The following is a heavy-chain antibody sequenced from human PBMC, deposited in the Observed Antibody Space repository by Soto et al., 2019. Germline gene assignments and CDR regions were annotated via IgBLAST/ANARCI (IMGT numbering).Heavy chain of an antibody. J-gene: IGHJ5*02. D-gene: IGHD3-3*01. CDR1: GGAINSYY. CDR2: IYSSGST. Sequence: SETLTLTCTVSGGAINSYYWTWIRQPAGKGLEWIGRIYSSGSTKYNPSLQSRVTMSLDTSKNQFSLRLTSVTAADTAVYYCARGQRFSDWFDPWGQGTLVTVS. CDR3: ARGQRFSDWFDP. V-gene: IGHV4-4*07.